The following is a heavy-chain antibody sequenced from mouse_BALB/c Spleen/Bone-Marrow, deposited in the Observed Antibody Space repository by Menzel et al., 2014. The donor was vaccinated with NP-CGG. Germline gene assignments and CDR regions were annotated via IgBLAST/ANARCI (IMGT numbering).Heavy chain of an antibody. D-gene: IGHD2-2*01. CDR2: IRLKSNNYAT. CDR1: GFTFNNYW. V-gene: IGHV6-6*02. J-gene: IGHJ3*01. Sequence: EVKLVESGGGLVQPGGSMKLSCVASGFTFNNYWMNWVRQSPEKGLEWVAEIRLKSNNYATHYAESVKGRFTNSRYDSKSSVKLKRQNIRAEATGIYYCDRGRYEGYGYDESAYWGQGTLVTVSA. CDR3: DRGRYEGYGYDESAY.